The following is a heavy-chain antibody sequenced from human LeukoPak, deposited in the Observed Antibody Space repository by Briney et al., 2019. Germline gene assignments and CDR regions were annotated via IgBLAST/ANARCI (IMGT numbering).Heavy chain of an antibody. CDR2: ISAYNGHT. CDR1: GYTFTSYG. V-gene: IGHV1-18*01. D-gene: IGHD6-19*01. Sequence: ASVKVSCKASGYTFTSYGINWVRQAPGQGLEWMGWISAYNGHTNYAQKLQGRVTMTTDTSTNTAYMELRSLRSDDTAVYYCALYSSGWNFDYWGQGTLVTVSS. J-gene: IGHJ4*02. CDR3: ALYSSGWNFDY.